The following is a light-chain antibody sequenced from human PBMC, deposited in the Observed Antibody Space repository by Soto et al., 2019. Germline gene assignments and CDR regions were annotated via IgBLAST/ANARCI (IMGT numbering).Light chain of an antibody. CDR2: DVN. CDR3: CSYAGGYTFDV. J-gene: IGLJ1*01. CDR1: SSXVGXXXX. Sequence: XSSXVGXXXXXSXXXQHXXKXXXXMIYDVNKRPSGVXDRFSGSKSGNTASLTXSGXXXEDEADYYCCSYAGGYTFDVFGTGTKLTVL. V-gene: IGLV2-11*01.